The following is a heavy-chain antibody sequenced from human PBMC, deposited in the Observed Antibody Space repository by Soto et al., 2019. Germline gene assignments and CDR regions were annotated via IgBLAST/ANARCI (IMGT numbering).Heavy chain of an antibody. V-gene: IGHV1-69*12. CDR2: IIPIFGTA. CDR1: GGTFSSYA. Sequence: QVQLVQSGAEVKKPGSSVKVSCKASGGTFSSYAISWVRQAPGQGLEWMGGIIPIFGTANYAQKFQGRVTITADESTSTAYMERSSLRSEDTAVYYCARVRDSSSFTHPWGMDVWGQGTTVTVSS. D-gene: IGHD6-13*01. CDR3: ARVRDSSSFTHPWGMDV. J-gene: IGHJ6*02.